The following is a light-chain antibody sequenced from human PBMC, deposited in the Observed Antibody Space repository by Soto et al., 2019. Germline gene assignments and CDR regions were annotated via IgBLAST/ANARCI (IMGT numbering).Light chain of an antibody. CDR2: DVS. J-gene: IGLJ1*01. Sequence: QSALTQPRSVSGSPGQSVTISCTGTSSDVGGYNYVSWYQQHPDKAPKLMIYDVSQRPSGVPGRFSGSKSGNTASLTISGLQTEDEADYYCCSFAGSHTLSVFRTGTKVTVL. CDR1: SSDVGGYNY. V-gene: IGLV2-11*01. CDR3: CSFAGSHTLSV.